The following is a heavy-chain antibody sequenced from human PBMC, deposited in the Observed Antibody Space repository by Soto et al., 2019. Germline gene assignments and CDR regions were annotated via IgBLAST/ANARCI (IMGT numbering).Heavy chain of an antibody. D-gene: IGHD2-2*01. V-gene: IGHV3-9*01. CDR1: GFTFENYA. J-gene: IGHJ4*02. CDR3: AKDRCSGNSCNSFDY. CDR2: ISGNGGSV. Sequence: EVQLVESGGGLVQPGRSLRLSCASSGFTFENYAMHWVRQAPGKGLEWVSGISGNGGSVGYAVSVKGRFTISRDNARNSVYLQMNSLRPEDTAFYYCAKDRCSGNSCNSFDYWGQGTLVTVSS.